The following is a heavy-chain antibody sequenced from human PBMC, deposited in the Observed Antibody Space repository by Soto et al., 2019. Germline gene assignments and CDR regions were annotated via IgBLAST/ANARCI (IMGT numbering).Heavy chain of an antibody. CDR3: AREGEMPYYYYGLDV. CDR2: ISGYNGHT. V-gene: IGHV1-18*01. CDR1: GYTFTTYG. J-gene: IGHJ6*02. Sequence: APVKVRCKASGYTFTTYGLSWARQAPGKGLEWMGWISGYNGHTKYAQKFQGRVTMTTDTSTSTVYMDLRSLRSDDTAVYYCAREGEMPYYYYGLDVWGQGTTVTVSS. D-gene: IGHD3-16*01.